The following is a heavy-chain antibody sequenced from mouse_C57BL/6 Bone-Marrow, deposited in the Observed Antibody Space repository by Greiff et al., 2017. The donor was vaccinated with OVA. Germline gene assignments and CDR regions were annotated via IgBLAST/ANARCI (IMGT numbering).Heavy chain of an antibody. D-gene: IGHD2-1*01. J-gene: IGHJ3*01. Sequence: QVQLQQPGAELVMPGASVKLSCKASGYTFTSYWMHWVKQRPGQGLEWIGEIDPSDSYTNYNQKFKGKSTLTVDKSSSTAYMQLSSLTSEDAAVYYCARYWSRNCGFDDWGQGTLVTVSA. V-gene: IGHV1-69*01. CDR2: IDPSDSYT. CDR1: GYTFTSYW. CDR3: ARYWSRNCGFDD.